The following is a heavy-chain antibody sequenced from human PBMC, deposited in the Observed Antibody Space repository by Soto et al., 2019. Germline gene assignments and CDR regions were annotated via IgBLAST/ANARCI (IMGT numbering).Heavy chain of an antibody. CDR3: ARGQREYDFWKGYYYYYMDV. CDR1: GGSFSGYY. D-gene: IGHD3-3*01. CDR2: INHSGST. V-gene: IGHV4-34*01. Sequence: SETLSLTCAVYGGSFSGYYWSWIRQPPGKGLEWIGEINHSGSTNYNPSLKSRVTISVDTSKNQFSLKLSSVTAADTAVYYCARGQREYDFWKGYYYYYMDVWGKGTTVTVSS. J-gene: IGHJ6*03.